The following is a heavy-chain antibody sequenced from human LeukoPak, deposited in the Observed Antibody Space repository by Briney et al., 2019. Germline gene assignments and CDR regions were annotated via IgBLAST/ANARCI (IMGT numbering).Heavy chain of an antibody. CDR1: GYSFTTYW. Sequence: GESLKISCKGSGYSFTTYWIGWVRQMPGKGLEYMGIINPGDSDTRYSPSFQGQVTISVDKSISTAYLQWSSLKASDTAMYYCASPRMGATAFDIWGQGTLVTVSS. J-gene: IGHJ3*02. CDR3: ASPRMGATAFDI. CDR2: INPGDSDT. D-gene: IGHD1-26*01. V-gene: IGHV5-51*01.